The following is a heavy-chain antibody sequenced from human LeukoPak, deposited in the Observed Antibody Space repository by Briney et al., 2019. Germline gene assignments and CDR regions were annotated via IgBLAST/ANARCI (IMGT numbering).Heavy chain of an antibody. V-gene: IGHV6-1*01. D-gene: IGHD6-19*01. CDR2: TYYRSKWYN. CDR3: XRWRYSSGWYYFDY. CDR1: GDSVSSNSAA. J-gene: IGHJ4*02. Sequence: SQTLSLTCAISGDSVSSNSAAWNWIRQSPSRGLEWLGRTYYRSKWYNDYAVSVKSRITINPDTSKNQFSLQLNSVTPEDTAVYXXXRWRYSSGWYYFDYWGQGTLVTVSS.